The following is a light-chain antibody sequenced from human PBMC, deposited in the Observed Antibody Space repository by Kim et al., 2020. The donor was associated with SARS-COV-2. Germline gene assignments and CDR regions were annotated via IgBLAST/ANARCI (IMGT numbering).Light chain of an antibody. CDR2: DAS. CDR1: QGFSSY. V-gene: IGKV3-11*01. J-gene: IGKJ3*01. CDR3: QQRGYWPAT. Sequence: PGERTTRSGRASQGFSSYFAWYQQKPDQAPRLLIYDASNRATGIPARFSGSGSGTDFTLTISSLEPEDFAVYYCQQRGYWPATFGPGTKVDIK.